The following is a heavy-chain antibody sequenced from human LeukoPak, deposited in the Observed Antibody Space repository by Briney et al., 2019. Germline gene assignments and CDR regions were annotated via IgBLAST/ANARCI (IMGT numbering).Heavy chain of an antibody. Sequence: GGSLRLSCVASEFAFSDYAMSWVRQAPGKGPEWVSTIRRNSATWYADSVMGRFTISRENSKSTLYLQMNSLRGEDTALYYCADFGSGSYIFDYWGQGSLVTVSS. CDR1: EFAFSDYA. CDR2: IRRNSAT. V-gene: IGHV3-23*01. CDR3: ADFGSGSYIFDY. J-gene: IGHJ4*02. D-gene: IGHD3-10*01.